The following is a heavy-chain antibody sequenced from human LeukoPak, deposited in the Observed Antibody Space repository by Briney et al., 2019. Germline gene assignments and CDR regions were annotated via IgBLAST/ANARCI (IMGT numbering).Heavy chain of an antibody. D-gene: IGHD5-24*01. V-gene: IGHV3-7*03. Sequence: GGSLRLSCAASGFMFSSNWMSWVRLAPGKGLEWVANIKEDGTETYYVDSVKGRFTISRDNARNSLYLQMNSLRVEDTAVYYCAKEGRSLQTYWGQGTLVTVSS. J-gene: IGHJ4*02. CDR1: GFMFSSNW. CDR2: IKEDGTET. CDR3: AKEGRSLQTY.